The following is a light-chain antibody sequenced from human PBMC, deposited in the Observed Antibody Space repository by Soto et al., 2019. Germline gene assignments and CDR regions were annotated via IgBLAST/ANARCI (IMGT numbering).Light chain of an antibody. Sequence: QSVLTQPAFVSGSLGQSITISCTGTSRDVGSYDLVSWYQQHPGKVPKFLIYEVKKRPSGVSDRFSGSKSGNTATLTISGLLAEDEAEYYCCSYGGSTTFYVFGTGTKVTVL. CDR3: CSYGGSTTFYV. J-gene: IGLJ1*01. V-gene: IGLV2-23*02. CDR2: EVK. CDR1: SRDVGSYDL.